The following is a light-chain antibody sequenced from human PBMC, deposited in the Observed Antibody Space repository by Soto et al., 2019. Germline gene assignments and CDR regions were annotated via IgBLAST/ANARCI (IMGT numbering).Light chain of an antibody. CDR1: SSDIGGYKY. CDR2: EVN. J-gene: IGLJ1*01. V-gene: IGLV2-14*01. Sequence: QSALTQPASVSGSPGQSITISCTGTSSDIGGYKYVSWYQQHPGKAPKLMIYEVNNRPSGVSNRFSGSKSGNTASLTISGLQAEDEADYYCSSYITSSTLYVFGTGTKVTVL. CDR3: SSYITSSTLYV.